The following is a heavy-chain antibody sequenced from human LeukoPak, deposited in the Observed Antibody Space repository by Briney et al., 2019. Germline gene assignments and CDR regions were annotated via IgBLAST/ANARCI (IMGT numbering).Heavy chain of an antibody. CDR1: GGSFSGYY. V-gene: IGHV4-34*01. CDR2: INHSGST. D-gene: IGHD3-10*01. J-gene: IGHJ4*02. Sequence: PLETLSLTCAVYGGSFSGYYWSWIRQPPGKGLEWIGEINHSGSTNYNPSLKSRVTISVDTSKNQFSLKLSSVTAADTAVYYCARRRWYYGSGSYFDYWGQGTLVTVSS. CDR3: ARRRWYYGSGSYFDY.